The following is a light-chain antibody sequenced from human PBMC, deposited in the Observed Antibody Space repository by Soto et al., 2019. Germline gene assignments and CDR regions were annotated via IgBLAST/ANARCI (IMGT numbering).Light chain of an antibody. Sequence: EIVLTQSPGTLSLSPGERATLSCRASQSVSSSYLAWYQQKPGQAPRLLIYGASSRATGIPDRFSGSGSRTDFTLTISRLEPEDFAVYYCQQYGSSSPLTFGGGTKVEIK. V-gene: IGKV3-20*01. CDR1: QSVSSSY. CDR3: QQYGSSSPLT. CDR2: GAS. J-gene: IGKJ4*01.